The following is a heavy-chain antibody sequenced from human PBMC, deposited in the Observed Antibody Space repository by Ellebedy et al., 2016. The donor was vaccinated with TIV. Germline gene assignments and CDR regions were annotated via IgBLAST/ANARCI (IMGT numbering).Heavy chain of an antibody. CDR1: GGSISSSSYY. V-gene: IGHV4-39*01. Sequence: MPSETLSLTCTVSGGSISSSSYYWGWIRQPPGKGLEWIGSIYYGGRTYYNPSLKSRVTISVDTSKNQISLKLSSVTAADTAVYYCARLWASQWNYLFDPWGQGTLVTVSS. D-gene: IGHD1-7*01. CDR2: IYYGGRT. CDR3: ARLWASQWNYLFDP. J-gene: IGHJ5*02.